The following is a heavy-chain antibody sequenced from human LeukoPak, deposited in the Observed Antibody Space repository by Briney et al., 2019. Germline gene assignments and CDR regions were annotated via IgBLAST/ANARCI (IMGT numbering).Heavy chain of an antibody. Sequence: GESLKISCQGSGYSFTSYWNGWVRQMPRKGLEWMGIIYPCDSDTRYSPSFQGQVTISADKSISTAYLQWSSLKASDTAMYYCARRIAVAGTFDYWGQGTLVTVSS. V-gene: IGHV5-51*01. CDR2: IYPCDSDT. D-gene: IGHD6-19*01. J-gene: IGHJ4*02. CDR1: GYSFTSYW. CDR3: ARRIAVAGTFDY.